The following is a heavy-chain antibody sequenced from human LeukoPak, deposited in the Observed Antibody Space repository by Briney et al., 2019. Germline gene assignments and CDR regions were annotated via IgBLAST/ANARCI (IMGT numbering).Heavy chain of an antibody. CDR3: ARVNSPFGSGRYFDF. Sequence: PGGSLRLSCAASGFTVSSNYMNWVRQAPGKGLEWVSVMYSGGSTYYADSVKGRFTISRDNSKNMVYLQMNSLRAEDTAVYYCARVNSPFGSGRYFDFWGQGTLVTVSS. J-gene: IGHJ4*02. V-gene: IGHV3-66*01. D-gene: IGHD6-19*01. CDR2: MYSGGST. CDR1: GFTVSSNY.